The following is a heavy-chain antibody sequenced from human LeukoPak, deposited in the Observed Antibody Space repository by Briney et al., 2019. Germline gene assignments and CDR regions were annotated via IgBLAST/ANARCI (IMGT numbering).Heavy chain of an antibody. CDR1: GFTFSSYA. D-gene: IGHD3-22*01. V-gene: IGHV3-23*01. Sequence: PGGSLRLSWAASGFTFSSYAMSWVRQAPGKGLEWVSAISGSGGSTYYADSVKGRFTISRDNSKNTLYLQMNSLRAEDTAVYYCAKSDYYDSSADYWGQGTLVTVSS. CDR3: AKSDYYDSSADY. CDR2: ISGSGGST. J-gene: IGHJ4*02.